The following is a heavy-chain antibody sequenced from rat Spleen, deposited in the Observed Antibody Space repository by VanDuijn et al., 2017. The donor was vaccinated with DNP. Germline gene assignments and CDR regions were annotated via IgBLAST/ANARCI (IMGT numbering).Heavy chain of an antibody. J-gene: IGHJ2*01. Sequence: EVQLQESGPGLVESSQSLSLTCSVTGYSITRNFRWNWIRKFPGNKLEWMGYVNSADSTYYNPSLKRLSSITRDTSKNQFFLQVNSVTTEDTATYYCASGHNGYNYFDYWGQGVMVTVSS. V-gene: IGHV3-3*01. CDR3: ASGHNGYNYFDY. D-gene: IGHD1-2*01. CDR2: VNSADST. CDR1: GYSITRNFR.